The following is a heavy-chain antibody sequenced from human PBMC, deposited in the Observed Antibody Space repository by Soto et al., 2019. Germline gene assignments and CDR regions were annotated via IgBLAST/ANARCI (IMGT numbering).Heavy chain of an antibody. Sequence: SETLSLTCTVSGSSISSYYWSWIRQPPGKGLEWIGYIYYTGLSNSNPSLNSRVTMSVDTSKNQFSLKLSSVTAADTAVYYCSSHSSQWPFLDVWGQRTL. V-gene: IGHV4-59*01. CDR1: GSSISSYY. D-gene: IGHD6-13*01. J-gene: IGHJ4*02. CDR2: IYYTGLS. CDR3: SSHSSQWPFLDV.